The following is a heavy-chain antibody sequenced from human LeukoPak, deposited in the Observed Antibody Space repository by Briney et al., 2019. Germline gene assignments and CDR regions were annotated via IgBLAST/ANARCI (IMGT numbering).Heavy chain of an antibody. CDR2: MNADGCVQ. CDR1: GFNFGNSW. V-gene: IGHV3-7*01. J-gene: IGHJ3*02. Sequence: GGSLRLSCAASGFNFGNSWMSWIRQTPGKGLEWVALMNADGCVQAHVDSVKGRFTVSRDNARSSLFLQMNSLRVEDMAVYYRARDPENGAVDIWGQGTVVTVSS. D-gene: IGHD4-17*01. CDR3: ARDPENGAVDI.